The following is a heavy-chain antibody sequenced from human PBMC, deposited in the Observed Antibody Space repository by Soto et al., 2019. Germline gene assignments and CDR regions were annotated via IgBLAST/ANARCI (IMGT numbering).Heavy chain of an antibody. CDR2: FGIDSVT. V-gene: IGHV3-23*04. CDR1: GFTFSNYA. Sequence: VQLVESGGGVVQPGGSLRLSCATSGFTFSNYAMSWVRQAPGKGLEWVSVFGIDSVTYYADSVRGRFTISRDNSMKTLYLQMNSLRAEDTALYYCAKARGSFDHTGPDQWGQGTPVTVSS. CDR3: AKARGSFDHTGPDQ. J-gene: IGHJ4*02. D-gene: IGHD2-8*02.